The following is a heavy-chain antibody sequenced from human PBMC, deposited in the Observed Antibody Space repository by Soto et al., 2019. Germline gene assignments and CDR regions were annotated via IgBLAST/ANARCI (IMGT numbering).Heavy chain of an antibody. Sequence: AGGSLRLSCAASGFTFSSYGMHWVRQAPGKGLEWVAVIWYDGSNKYYADSVKGRFTISRDNSKNTLYLQMNSLRAEDTAVYYCAGDKVLEDYYDSSGYSDAFDIWGQGTMVTVSS. CDR1: GFTFSSYG. D-gene: IGHD3-22*01. CDR3: AGDKVLEDYYDSSGYSDAFDI. V-gene: IGHV3-33*01. CDR2: IWYDGSNK. J-gene: IGHJ3*02.